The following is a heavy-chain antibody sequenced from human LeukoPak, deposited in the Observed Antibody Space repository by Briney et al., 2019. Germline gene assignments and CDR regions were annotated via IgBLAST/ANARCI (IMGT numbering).Heavy chain of an antibody. CDR3: ARGSPPRIYYDNSGYYSFYFDS. V-gene: IGHV1-2*02. CDR2: INPNSGGT. CDR1: GYTFTGYY. J-gene: IGHJ4*02. D-gene: IGHD3-22*01. Sequence: ASVKVSCKASGYTFTGYYIHWVRQAPGQGLEWMGWINPNSGGTNDAQKFQGRVAMTTDTSISTAYMELSRLRSDDTAVYYCARGSPPRIYYDNSGYYSFYFDSWGQGTLVTVSS.